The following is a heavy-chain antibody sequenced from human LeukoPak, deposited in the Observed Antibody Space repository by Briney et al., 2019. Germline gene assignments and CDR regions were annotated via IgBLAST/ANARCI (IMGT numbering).Heavy chain of an antibody. Sequence: PSETLSLTCAVYGGSFSGYYWSWIRQPPGKGLEWIGEINHSGSTNYNPSLKSRVTISVDTSKNQFSLKLSSVTAADTAVYYCARGPLSRSYYGSGSYPPRYYYYYYMDVWGKGTTVTVSS. CDR2: INHSGST. J-gene: IGHJ6*03. CDR3: ARGPLSRSYYGSGSYPPRYYYYYYMDV. D-gene: IGHD3-10*01. V-gene: IGHV4-34*01. CDR1: GGSFSGYY.